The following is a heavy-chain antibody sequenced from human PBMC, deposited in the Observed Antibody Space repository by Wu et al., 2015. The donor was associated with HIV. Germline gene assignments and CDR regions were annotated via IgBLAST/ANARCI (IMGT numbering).Heavy chain of an antibody. Sequence: QVQLVQSGPEVKKPGASVKVSCKASGYTFTSYYIHWVRQAPGQGLEWMAWITPNSGGTNSAQMFQGRVTMTRDTSITTAYLELNSLTSDDTAVYYCVRGARGMPKGAFDIWGQGTLVIVSS. D-gene: IGHD3-16*01. CDR2: ITPNSGGT. V-gene: IGHV1-2*02. CDR1: GYTFTSYY. CDR3: VRGARGMPKGAFDI. J-gene: IGHJ3*02.